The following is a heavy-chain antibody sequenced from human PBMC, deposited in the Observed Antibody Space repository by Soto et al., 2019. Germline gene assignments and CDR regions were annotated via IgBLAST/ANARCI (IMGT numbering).Heavy chain of an antibody. D-gene: IGHD2-8*02. V-gene: IGHV1-3*01. Sequence: ASVKVSCKASGYTFTRYAMHWVRQAPGQRLEWMGWINAGNGNTKYSQKFQGRVTIIRDTSAGTAYMELSSLRSEDTAVYYCARGGGVGFGDYTTGGMDVWGQGTTVTVSS. CDR2: INAGNGNT. CDR1: GYTFTRYA. CDR3: ARGGGVGFGDYTTGGMDV. J-gene: IGHJ6*02.